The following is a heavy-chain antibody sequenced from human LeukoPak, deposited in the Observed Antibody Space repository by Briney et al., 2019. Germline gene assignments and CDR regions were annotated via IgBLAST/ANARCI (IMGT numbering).Heavy chain of an antibody. J-gene: IGHJ3*02. V-gene: IGHV4-30-2*01. D-gene: IGHD2-15*01. CDR1: GGSISSGGYS. CDR3: ARASDVVVVAATIKAGPFDI. Sequence: NPSETLSLTCAVSGGSISSGGYSWSWIRQPPGKGLEWIGYIYHSGSTNYNPSLKSRVTISVDTSKNQFSLKLSSVTAADTAVYYCARASDVVVVAATIKAGPFDIWGQGTMVTVSS. CDR2: IYHSGST.